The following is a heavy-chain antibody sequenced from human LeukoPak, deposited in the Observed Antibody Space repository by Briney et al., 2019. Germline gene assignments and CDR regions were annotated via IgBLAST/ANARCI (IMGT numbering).Heavy chain of an antibody. CDR3: ARRGGYSYGPIDY. CDR2: INHSGST. J-gene: IGHJ4*02. CDR1: GYSISSGYY. V-gene: IGHV4-38-2*02. Sequence: SETLSLTCTVSGYSISSGYYWGWIRQPPGKGLEWIGEINHSGSTNYNPSLKSRVTISVDTSKSQFSLKLSSVTAADTAVYYCARRGGYSYGPIDYWGQGTLVTVSS. D-gene: IGHD5-18*01.